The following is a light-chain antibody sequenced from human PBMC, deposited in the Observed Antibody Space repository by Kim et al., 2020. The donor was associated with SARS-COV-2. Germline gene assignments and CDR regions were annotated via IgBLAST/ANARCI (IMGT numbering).Light chain of an antibody. J-gene: IGKJ2*03. Sequence: SPGERATPSCRASQTIVSKYLAWYQQKPGQAPRLLISGASNRATGIPDRFSGSGSGRDFTLTISRLEPEDFAVYFCQQYGSSPLYSFGQGTKLEIK. CDR3: QQYGSSPLYS. V-gene: IGKV3-20*01. CDR1: QTIVSKY. CDR2: GAS.